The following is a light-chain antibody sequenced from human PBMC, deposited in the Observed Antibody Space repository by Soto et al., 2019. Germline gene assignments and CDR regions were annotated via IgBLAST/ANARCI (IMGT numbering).Light chain of an antibody. Sequence: DIQMTQSPSTLSASVGDRVTITCRASQSISYRLAWFQQKPGKAPKLLIYNASSLEGGVPSRFSGSGSGTEFTLTISSLQPDDFATYYCQQYNNYPYTFGQGTKLEIK. CDR3: QQYNNYPYT. V-gene: IGKV1-5*03. J-gene: IGKJ2*01. CDR2: NAS. CDR1: QSISYR.